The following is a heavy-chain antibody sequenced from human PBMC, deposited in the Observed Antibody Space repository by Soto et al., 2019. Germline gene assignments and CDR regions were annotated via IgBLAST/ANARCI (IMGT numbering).Heavy chain of an antibody. J-gene: IGHJ4*02. Sequence: QVQLVESGGGVVQPGRSLRLSCAASGFTFSTYAMHWVRQAPGKGLEWVAVISYAGSNKYYADSVKGRFTISRDMSNHTRYLQRNSPRAEDTAVYYCASVPPNYYYDSSGYYVDYWGQGTLVTVSS. V-gene: IGHV3-30-3*01. CDR1: GFTFSTYA. D-gene: IGHD3-22*01. CDR2: ISYAGSNK. CDR3: ASVPPNYYYDSSGYYVDY.